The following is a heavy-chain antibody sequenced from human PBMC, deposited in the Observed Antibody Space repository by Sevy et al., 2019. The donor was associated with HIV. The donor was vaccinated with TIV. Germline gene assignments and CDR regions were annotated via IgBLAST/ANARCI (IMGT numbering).Heavy chain of an antibody. CDR3: ARGPDTEISLHNVLRSFEWTFREKSFDY. Sequence: GGSLRLSCAGSGFSFGTYSMHWVRQAPGKGLEWVAVIWYDGTRQSYADSVKGRVTISRDNSKNTMYLDMNALRPEDTAVYYCARGPDTEISLHNVLRSFEWTFREKSFDYWGQGTLVTVSS. V-gene: IGHV3-30*04. J-gene: IGHJ4*02. CDR1: GFSFGTYS. D-gene: IGHD3-3*01. CDR2: IWYDGTRQ.